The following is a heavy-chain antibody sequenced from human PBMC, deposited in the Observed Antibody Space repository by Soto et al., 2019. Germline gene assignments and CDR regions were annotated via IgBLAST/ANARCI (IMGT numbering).Heavy chain of an antibody. CDR1: GFTFSSYG. D-gene: IGHD2-15*01. Sequence: GGSLRLSCVASGFTFSSYGMHWVRQAPGKGLEWVAVIWYDGSNKYYADSVKGRFTISRDNSKNTLYLQMNSLRAEDTAVYYCARARAGVVVAATYYFDYWGQGTLVTVSS. V-gene: IGHV3-33*01. J-gene: IGHJ4*02. CDR2: IWYDGSNK. CDR3: ARARAGVVVAATYYFDY.